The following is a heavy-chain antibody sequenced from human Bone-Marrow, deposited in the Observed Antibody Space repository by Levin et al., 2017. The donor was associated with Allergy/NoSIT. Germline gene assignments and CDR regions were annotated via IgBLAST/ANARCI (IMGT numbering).Heavy chain of an antibody. V-gene: IGHV6-1*01. J-gene: IGHJ4*03. CDR2: TYYRSKWYS. CDR3: ARTESGYIDY. Sequence: LRLSCAISGGSVSSNSGAWNWIRQSPSRGLEWLGRTYYRSKWYSTYAVSVKGRITINPDTSKNQFSLQLNSVTPEDTAVYYCARTESGYIDYWGQGTLVTVST. CDR1: GGSVSSNSGA.